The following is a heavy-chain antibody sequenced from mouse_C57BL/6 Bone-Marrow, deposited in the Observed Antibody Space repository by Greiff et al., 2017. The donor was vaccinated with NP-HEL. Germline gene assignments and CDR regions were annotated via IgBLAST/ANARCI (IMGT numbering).Heavy chain of an antibody. CDR1: GYTFTSYG. CDR3: ARRDWDLFAY. V-gene: IGHV1-81*01. D-gene: IGHD4-1*01. Sequence: QVQLKQSGAELARPGASVKLSCKASGYTFTSYGISWVKQRTGQGLEWIGENYPRSGNTYYNEKFKGKATLTADKSSSTAYMELRSLTSEDSAVYFCARRDWDLFAYWGQGTLVTVSA. J-gene: IGHJ3*01. CDR2: NYPRSGNT.